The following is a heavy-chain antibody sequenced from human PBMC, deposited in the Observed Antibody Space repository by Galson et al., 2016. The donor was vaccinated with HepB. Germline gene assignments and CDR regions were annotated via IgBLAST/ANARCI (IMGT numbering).Heavy chain of an antibody. CDR1: GLTSINAW. J-gene: IGHJ4*02. CDR2: IEIKNEGGRR. CDR3: TTAPDY. V-gene: IGHV3-15*04. Sequence: SLRLSCAASGLTSINAWINWVRLPPGKGLEWLGRIEIKNEGGRRDYAVPVKGRFTFSGDDSGDTVYLQMNDLKTEDTALYYCTTAPDYWGQGTLVTVSS.